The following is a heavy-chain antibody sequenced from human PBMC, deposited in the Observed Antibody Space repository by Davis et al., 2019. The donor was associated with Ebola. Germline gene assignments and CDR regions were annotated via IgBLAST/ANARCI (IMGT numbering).Heavy chain of an antibody. CDR1: GFTFSDYY. D-gene: IGHD2-21*02. CDR3: AREASTAYCRGDCSDY. J-gene: IGHJ4*02. Sequence: GESLKISCAASGFTFSDYYMSWIRQAPGKGLEWVSYISSSGSNIYYADSVKGRFTISRDNAKNSLYLQMNSLRAEDTAVYYCAREASTAYCRGDCSDYWGQGILVTVSS. CDR2: ISSSGSNI. V-gene: IGHV3-11*01.